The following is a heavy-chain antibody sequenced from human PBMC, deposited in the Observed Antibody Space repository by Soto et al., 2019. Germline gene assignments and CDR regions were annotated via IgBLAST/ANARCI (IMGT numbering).Heavy chain of an antibody. CDR3: ARHNTPNRRFDY. J-gene: IGHJ4*02. Sequence: TLSLTCTVSGGSISSSSYYWGWIRQPPGKGLEWIGSIYYSGSTYYNPSLKSRVTISVDTSKNQFSLKLSSVTAADTAVYYCARHNTPNRRFDYWGQGTLVTVSS. CDR1: GGSISSSSYY. CDR2: IYYSGST. V-gene: IGHV4-39*01.